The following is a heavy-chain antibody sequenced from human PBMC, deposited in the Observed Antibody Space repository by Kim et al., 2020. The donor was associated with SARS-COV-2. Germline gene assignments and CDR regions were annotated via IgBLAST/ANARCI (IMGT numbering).Heavy chain of an antibody. CDR3: ARDFRGEQQLVYYYYGMDV. Sequence: SVKVSCKASGGTFSSYAVSWVRQAPGQGLEWMGGIIHIFGTANYAQRFQGRVTITADESTSTAYMELSSLRSEDTAVYYCARDFRGEQQLVYYYYGMDVWGQGTTVTVSS. CDR2: IIHIFGTA. CDR1: GGTFSSYA. D-gene: IGHD6-13*01. V-gene: IGHV1-69*13. J-gene: IGHJ6*02.